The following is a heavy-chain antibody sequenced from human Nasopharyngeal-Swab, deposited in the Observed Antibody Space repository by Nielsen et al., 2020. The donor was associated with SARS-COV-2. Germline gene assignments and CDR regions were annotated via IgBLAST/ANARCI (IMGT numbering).Heavy chain of an antibody. J-gene: IGHJ6*02. CDR2: ISWNSGSI. CDR1: GFTFDDYA. D-gene: IGHD3-10*01. CDR3: ANLGDYYYYGMDV. V-gene: IGHV3-9*01. Sequence: SLKISCAASGFTFDDYAIHWVRQAPGKGLDWVSGISWNSGSIGYADSVKGRFTIFRDNAKNSLYLQMNSLRAEDTALYYCANLGDYYYYGMDVWGQGTTVTVSS.